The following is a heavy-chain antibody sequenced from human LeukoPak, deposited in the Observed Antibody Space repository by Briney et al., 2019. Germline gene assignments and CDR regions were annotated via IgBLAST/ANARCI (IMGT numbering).Heavy chain of an antibody. V-gene: IGHV4-31*03. CDR3: SRGLDSRKLGY. Sequence: PSQTLSLTCTVSGASFSSGDQYWNWIRQSPGKGLEWIGSIHPSGTLYNNPSLESRVTMSMDTSKNQFSLNLNSVTAADTAVYFCSRGLDSRKLGYWGQETLVTVSS. CDR2: IHPSGTL. CDR1: GASFSSGDQY. D-gene: IGHD3-22*01. J-gene: IGHJ4*02.